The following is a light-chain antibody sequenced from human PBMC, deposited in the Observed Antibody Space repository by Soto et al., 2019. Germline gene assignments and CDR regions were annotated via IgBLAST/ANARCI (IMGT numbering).Light chain of an antibody. CDR1: QSVSSY. J-gene: IGKJ4*01. V-gene: IGKV3-11*01. Sequence: EIVLTQSPATLSLSPGERATLSCRASQSVSSYFAWYQQKPGQAPRLLIYDASNRATGIPARFSGSGSGTACTLIISSIEPEEFAVYYCHQRSNWPPGPLTFGGGTKVEIK. CDR2: DAS. CDR3: HQRSNWPPGPLT.